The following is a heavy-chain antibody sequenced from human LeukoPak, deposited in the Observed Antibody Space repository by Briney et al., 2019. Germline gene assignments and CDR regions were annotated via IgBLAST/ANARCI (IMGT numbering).Heavy chain of an antibody. J-gene: IGHJ5*02. CDR2: IYYSGST. CDR3: ARDRKRYYYDSSGYPFVSWFDP. D-gene: IGHD3-22*01. CDR1: GGSISSYY. Sequence: SETLSLTCTVSGGSISSYYWSWIRQPPGKGLEWIGYIYYSGSTNYNPSLKSRATISVDTSKNQFSLKLSSVTAADTAVYYCARDRKRYYYDSSGYPFVSWFDPWGQGTLVTVSS. V-gene: IGHV4-59*01.